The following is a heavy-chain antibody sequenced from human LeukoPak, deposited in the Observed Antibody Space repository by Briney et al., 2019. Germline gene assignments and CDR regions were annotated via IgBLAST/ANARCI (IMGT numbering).Heavy chain of an antibody. V-gene: IGHV3-23*01. D-gene: IGHD3/OR15-3a*01. CDR2: ISGSGGST. CDR1: GFTFSSYA. J-gene: IGHJ6*03. Sequence: GGSLRLSCAASGFTFSSYAMSWVRQAPGKGLEWVSAISGSGGSTYYEDSVKGRFTISRDNSKNTLYLQMNSLRAEDTAVYYCAKDGHYYYYYMDVWGKGTTVTVSS. CDR3: AKDGHYYYYYMDV.